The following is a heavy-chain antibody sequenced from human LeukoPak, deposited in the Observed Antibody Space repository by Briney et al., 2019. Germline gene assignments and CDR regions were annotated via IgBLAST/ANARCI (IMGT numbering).Heavy chain of an antibody. V-gene: IGHV4-4*07. Sequence: SETLSLTCTVSGGSISSYYWSWIRQPAGKGLEWIGRIYTSGSTNYNPSLNSRVTMSVDTSKNQFSLKLSSVTAADTAVYYCARESVVLYYYDSSGYYYTHFDYWGQGTLVTVSS. J-gene: IGHJ4*02. CDR3: ARESVVLYYYDSSGYYYTHFDY. CDR1: GGSISSYY. D-gene: IGHD3-22*01. CDR2: IYTSGST.